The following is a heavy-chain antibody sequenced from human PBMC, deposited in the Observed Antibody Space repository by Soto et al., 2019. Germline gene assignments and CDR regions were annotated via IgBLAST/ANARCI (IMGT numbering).Heavy chain of an antibody. CDR2: ISGSGGST. CDR3: ANPGSPYHYYMDV. CDR1: GFTFSSYA. V-gene: IGHV3-23*01. D-gene: IGHD3-10*01. Sequence: EVQLLESGGGLVQPGGSLRLSCAASGFTFSSYAMSWVRQAPGKGLEWVSAISGSGGSTYYADSVKGRFTISRDNSKNTLYLQMNSLRAEDTAVYYCANPGSPYHYYMDVWGKGTTVTVSS. J-gene: IGHJ6*03.